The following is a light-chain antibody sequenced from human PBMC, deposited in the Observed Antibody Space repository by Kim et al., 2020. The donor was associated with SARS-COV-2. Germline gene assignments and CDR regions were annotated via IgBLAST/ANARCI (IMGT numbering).Light chain of an antibody. V-gene: IGLV2-23*02. CDR1: SSDVGSYHL. CDR2: EVS. CDR3: CSYAGSSTFVV. Sequence: QSLTISCTGTSSDVGSYHLVSWYQQHPGKAPKLMIYEVSKRPSGVSNRFSGSKSGNTASLTISGLQAEDEADYYCCSYAGSSTFVVFGGGTQLTVL. J-gene: IGLJ2*01.